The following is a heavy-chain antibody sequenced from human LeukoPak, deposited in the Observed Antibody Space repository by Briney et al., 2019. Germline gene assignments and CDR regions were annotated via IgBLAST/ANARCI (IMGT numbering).Heavy chain of an antibody. CDR1: GYTLTELS. CDR3: ATDTRQYNILTAYFKAEYFQY. Sequence: ASVKVSCKVSGYTLTELSIHWMRQAPGKGLEWMGGFDPEDAERIYAQRLQGRVTMTEDPSTDTAYMELSSLRSEDTAVYYCATDTRQYNILTAYFKAEYFQYWGQGTLVTVSA. CDR2: FDPEDAER. V-gene: IGHV1-24*01. D-gene: IGHD3-9*01. J-gene: IGHJ1*01.